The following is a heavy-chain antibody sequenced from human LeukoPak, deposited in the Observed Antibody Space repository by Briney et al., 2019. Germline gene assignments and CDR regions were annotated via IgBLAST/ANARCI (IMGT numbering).Heavy chain of an antibody. CDR2: IYPRGNT. V-gene: IGHV4-38-2*02. J-gene: IGHJ4*02. Sequence: SETLSLTCTVSGYSISGGYYWGWIRQPPGKGLEGIGSIYPRGNTYYNPALKSRITISVDTSKTQFSLKLTPVTAADTAIYYCATYSSGCYHFDYWGQGTLVTVSS. CDR1: GYSISGGYY. D-gene: IGHD6-19*01. CDR3: ATYSSGCYHFDY.